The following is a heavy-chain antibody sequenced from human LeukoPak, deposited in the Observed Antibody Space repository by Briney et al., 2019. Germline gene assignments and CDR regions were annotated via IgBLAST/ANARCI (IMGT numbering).Heavy chain of an antibody. J-gene: IGHJ4*02. Sequence: GGSLRLSCAASGFTFSGYWMTWVRQAPGKGLGWVANIKQDGTEKSYVDSVKGRFTISRDNAKDSLFLQMNSLRAEDTALYFCARALWFGGYVDFWGQGDLVTVSS. V-gene: IGHV3-7*05. D-gene: IGHD3-10*01. CDR2: IKQDGTEK. CDR3: ARALWFGGYVDF. CDR1: GFTFSGYW.